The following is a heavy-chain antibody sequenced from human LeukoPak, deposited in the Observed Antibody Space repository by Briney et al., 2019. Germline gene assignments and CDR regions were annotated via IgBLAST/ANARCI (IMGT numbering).Heavy chain of an antibody. CDR1: GFTVSSNY. CDR3: ARGKYCTNGVCSTFDY. D-gene: IGHD2-8*01. CDR2: IYSGGST. Sequence: GGSLRLSCAASGFTVSSNYMSWVRQAPGKGLEWVSVIYSGGSTYYADSVKGRFTIPRDNSKNTLYLQMNSLRAEDTAVYYCARGKYCTNGVCSTFDYWGQGTLVTVSS. J-gene: IGHJ4*02. V-gene: IGHV3-66*02.